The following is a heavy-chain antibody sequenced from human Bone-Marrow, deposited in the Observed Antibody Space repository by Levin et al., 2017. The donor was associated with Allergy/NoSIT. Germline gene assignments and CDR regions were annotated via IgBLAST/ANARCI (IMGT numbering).Heavy chain of an antibody. Sequence: ASVKVSCKASGYIFPSYGISWVRQAPGQGLEWMGWISGYSGHPTSAQKFQDRVNMTTDTSTSTAYMELRSLRSDDTAVYYCARDVFERMFFGVVTPFDYWGQGSLVTVSS. V-gene: IGHV1-18*01. D-gene: IGHD3-3*01. J-gene: IGHJ4*02. CDR2: ISGYSGHP. CDR3: ARDVFERMFFGVVTPFDY. CDR1: GYIFPSYG.